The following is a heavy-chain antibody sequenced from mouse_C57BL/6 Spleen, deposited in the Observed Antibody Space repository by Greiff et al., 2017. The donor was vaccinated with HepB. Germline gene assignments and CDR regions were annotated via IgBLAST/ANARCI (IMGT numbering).Heavy chain of an antibody. CDR1: GFTSSDYG. CDR2: ISSGSSTI. D-gene: IGHD4-1*01. V-gene: IGHV5-17*01. CDR3: AELGEGFAY. Sequence: DVMLVESGGGLVKPGGSLKLSCAASGFTSSDYGMHWVRQAPEKGLEWVAYISSGSSTIYYADTVKGRFTISRDNAKNTLFLQMTSLRSEDTAMYYCAELGEGFAYWGQGTLVTVSA. J-gene: IGHJ3*01.